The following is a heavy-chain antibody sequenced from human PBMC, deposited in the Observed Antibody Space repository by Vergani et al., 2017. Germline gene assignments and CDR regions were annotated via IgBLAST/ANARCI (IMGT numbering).Heavy chain of an antibody. CDR1: GGSISSYY. V-gene: IGHV4-59*01. CDR2: IYYSGST. Sequence: QVQLQESGPGLVKPSETLSLTCTVYGGSISSYYWSWIRQPPGKGLEWIGYIYYSGSTNYNPSLKSRVTISVDTSKNQFSLKLSSVTAADTAVYYCARGYSYGRIDYWGQGTLVTVSS. D-gene: IGHD5-18*01. CDR3: ARGYSYGRIDY. J-gene: IGHJ4*02.